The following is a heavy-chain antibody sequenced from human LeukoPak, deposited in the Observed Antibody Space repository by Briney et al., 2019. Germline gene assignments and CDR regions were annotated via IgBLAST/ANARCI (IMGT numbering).Heavy chain of an antibody. Sequence: GRSLRLSCAASGFTFSSYAMHWVRQAPGKGLEWVAVISYDGSNKYYADSVKGRFTISRDNSKNTLYLQMNSLRAEDTAVYYCARASSTSFYYYYYMDVWGKGTTVTVSS. CDR3: ARASSTSFYYYYYMDV. D-gene: IGHD2-2*01. V-gene: IGHV3-30-3*01. CDR2: ISYDGSNK. J-gene: IGHJ6*03. CDR1: GFTFSSYA.